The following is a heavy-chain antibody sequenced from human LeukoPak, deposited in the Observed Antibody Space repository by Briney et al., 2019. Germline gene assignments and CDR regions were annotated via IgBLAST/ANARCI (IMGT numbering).Heavy chain of an antibody. J-gene: IGHJ4*02. Sequence: GGSLRLSCAASGFTFSSYNMHWVRQAPGNGLEWVSYISSRSSTIYYADSVKGRFTISRDNAKNSLYMQMNSLRDEDTAVYYCARDKGGSSWFDYWGQGTLVTVSS. CDR2: ISSRSSTI. CDR3: ARDKGGSSWFDY. CDR1: GFTFSSYN. D-gene: IGHD6-13*01. V-gene: IGHV3-48*02.